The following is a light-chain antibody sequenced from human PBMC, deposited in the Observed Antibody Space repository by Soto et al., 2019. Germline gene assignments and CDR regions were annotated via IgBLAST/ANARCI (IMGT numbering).Light chain of an antibody. V-gene: IGKV3-20*01. Sequence: EIVLTQSPGTLSLSPGERATLSCRASQSVSSSYLAWYQQKPGQAPRLLIYGASSRATGMLDRFSGSGSGTDFSLTISRLEPKVCAVYYCQQRGTFGQATKVEIK. CDR1: QSVSSSY. J-gene: IGKJ1*01. CDR2: GAS. CDR3: QQRGT.